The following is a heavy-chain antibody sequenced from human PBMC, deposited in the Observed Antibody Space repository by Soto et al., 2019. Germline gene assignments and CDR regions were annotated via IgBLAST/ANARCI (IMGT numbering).Heavy chain of an antibody. CDR2: ISGNGGNT. D-gene: IGHD3-3*01. V-gene: IGHV3-23*01. Sequence: GGSLRLSCAASGLTFGDYAMTWVRQAPGKGLEWVAGISGNGGNTYYADSVKGRFTISRDNSKNTLYLQMNSLSAEDTAVYYCAKDRQFYDFWTELSMFDPWGQGTLVTVSS. J-gene: IGHJ5*02. CDR1: GLTFGDYA. CDR3: AKDRQFYDFWTELSMFDP.